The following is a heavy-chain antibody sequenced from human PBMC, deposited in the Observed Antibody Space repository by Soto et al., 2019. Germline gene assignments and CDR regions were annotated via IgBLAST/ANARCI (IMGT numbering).Heavy chain of an antibody. D-gene: IGHD3-3*01. J-gene: IGHJ4*02. CDR2: ISSSGSTI. Sequence: EVQLVESVGGLVQPGGSLRLSWAASGFTFSSYEMNWVRHAPGKGLAWVSYISSSGSTIYYADSVKGRFTISRDNAKNSLYLQMNSLRAEDTAVYYCAGEPTGPFWSGSPYYFDYWGQGTLVTVSS. CDR1: GFTFSSYE. CDR3: AGEPTGPFWSGSPYYFDY. V-gene: IGHV3-48*03.